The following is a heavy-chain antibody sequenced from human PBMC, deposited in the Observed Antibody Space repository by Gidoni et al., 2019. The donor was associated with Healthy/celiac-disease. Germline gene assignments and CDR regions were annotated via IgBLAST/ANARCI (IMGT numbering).Heavy chain of an antibody. Sequence: EVQLVESGGGLVKPGGSLRLSCAASGFTFSNAWMSWVRQAPGKGLEWVGRIKSKTDGGTTDYAAPVKGRFTISRDDSKNTLYLQMNSLKTEDTAVYYCTTAPRRIAARPVWFDPWGQGTLVTVSS. CDR3: TTAPRRIAARPVWFDP. D-gene: IGHD6-6*01. J-gene: IGHJ5*02. CDR2: IKSKTDGGTT. CDR1: GFTFSNAW. V-gene: IGHV3-15*01.